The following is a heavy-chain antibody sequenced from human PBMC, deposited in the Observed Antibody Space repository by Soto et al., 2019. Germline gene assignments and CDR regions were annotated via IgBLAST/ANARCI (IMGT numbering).Heavy chain of an antibody. Sequence: GGSLRLSSTASGFNFISYAMSWVRQATGKGMEWVAAISGSGGSTYYADSVKGRFTISRENSKNTLYLQMNSLRAEDAAVYYCAKDLVGSNADYYDYWGQGTLVTVSS. CDR1: GFNFISYA. D-gene: IGHD2-15*01. J-gene: IGHJ4*02. CDR3: AKDLVGSNADYYDY. CDR2: ISGSGGST. V-gene: IGHV3-23*01.